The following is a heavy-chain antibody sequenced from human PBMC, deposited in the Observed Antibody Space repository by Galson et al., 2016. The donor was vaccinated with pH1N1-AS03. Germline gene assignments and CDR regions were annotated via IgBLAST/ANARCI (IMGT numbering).Heavy chain of an antibody. Sequence: SVKVSCKASGYTFNTYYMHWVRQAPGQGLEWMGIINPSGDTTTYARKFQGRVTITRDTSMSTVYMELTSLRSEDTALYYCARPSTTVVTPFALHILGQGTMVTVSS. CDR3: ARPSTTVVTPFALHI. D-gene: IGHD4-23*01. V-gene: IGHV1-46*02. CDR2: INPSGDTT. J-gene: IGHJ3*02. CDR1: GYTFNTYY.